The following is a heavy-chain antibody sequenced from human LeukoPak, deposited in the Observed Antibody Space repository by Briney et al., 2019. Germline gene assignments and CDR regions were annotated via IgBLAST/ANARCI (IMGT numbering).Heavy chain of an antibody. CDR1: GGSFSGYY. CDR2: INHSGST. CDR3: ASRAKRYSGSHCGY. D-gene: IGHD1-26*01. J-gene: IGHJ4*02. Sequence: SETLSLTCAVYGGSFSGYYWSWIRQPPGKGLEWIGEINHSGSTNYNPSLKSRVTISVDTSKNQFSLKLSSVTAADTAVYYCASRAKRYSGSHCGYWGQGTLVTVSS. V-gene: IGHV4-34*01.